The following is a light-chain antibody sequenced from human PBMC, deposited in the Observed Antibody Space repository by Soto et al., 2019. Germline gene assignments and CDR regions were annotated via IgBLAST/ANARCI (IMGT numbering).Light chain of an antibody. J-gene: IGKJ4*01. CDR1: QSVTSN. CDR2: GAS. V-gene: IGKV3-15*01. Sequence: EIVMTQSPATLSVSPVERATLSCRASQSVTSNLAWYHQKPGQPPRLLIYGASTRATGIPARFSGSGSGTEFTLTISSLQSEDFATYYCQQYNSWPLAFGGGTKVDIK. CDR3: QQYNSWPLA.